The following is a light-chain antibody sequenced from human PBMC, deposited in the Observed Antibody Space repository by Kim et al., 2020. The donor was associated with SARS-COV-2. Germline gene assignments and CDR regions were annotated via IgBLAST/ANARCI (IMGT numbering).Light chain of an antibody. CDR2: TNN. CDR3: AGWDDSLNAEV. CDR1: SSNHGTYS. J-gene: IGLJ3*02. V-gene: IGLV1-44*01. Sequence: GQRATISCSGSSSNHGTYSVHRYQKSPGTAPEVLIYTNNQRPSGVPDRFSGSKSGTSDSLAISGLQSEDEGDYYCAGWDDSLNAEVFGGGTQLTVL.